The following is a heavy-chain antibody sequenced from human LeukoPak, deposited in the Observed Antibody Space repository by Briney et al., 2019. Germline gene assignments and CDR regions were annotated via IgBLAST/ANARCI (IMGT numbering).Heavy chain of an antibody. CDR2: IYKGGSI. CDR3: AREPDTAMVGINY. V-gene: IGHV3-66*01. Sequence: GGSLRLSCAASGFTVSSNYMGWVRQAPGKGLEWVSVIYKGGSIYYADSVKGRFTISRDNSKNTLYLQMNSLRAEDTAVYYCAREPDTAMVGINYWGQGTLVTVSS. D-gene: IGHD5-18*01. J-gene: IGHJ4*02. CDR1: GFTVSSNY.